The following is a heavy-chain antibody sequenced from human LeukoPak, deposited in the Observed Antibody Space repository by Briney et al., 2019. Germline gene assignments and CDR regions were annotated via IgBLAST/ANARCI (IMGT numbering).Heavy chain of an antibody. Sequence: SETLSLTCTVSGGSISSYYWSWIRQPPGKGLEWIGYIYYSGSTNYNPSLKSRVTISVDTSKNQFSLKLSSVTAADTAVYYCARRSGWYRVNWFDPWGQGTLVTVSS. J-gene: IGHJ5*02. CDR2: IYYSGST. D-gene: IGHD6-19*01. CDR1: GGSISSYY. CDR3: ARRSGWYRVNWFDP. V-gene: IGHV4-59*12.